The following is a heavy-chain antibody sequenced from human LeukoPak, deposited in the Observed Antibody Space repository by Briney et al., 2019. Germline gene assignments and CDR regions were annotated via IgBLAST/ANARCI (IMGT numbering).Heavy chain of an antibody. CDR3: VRHITQYYFDY. J-gene: IGHJ4*02. D-gene: IGHD2-21*01. CDR1: GFTFSSYI. V-gene: IGHV3-64D*06. Sequence: PGGSLRLSCSGSGFTFSSYIMHWVRQAPGKGLEYVSAISSNGDCTYYADSVKGRFTISRDNSKNTLYLQMNSLRPDDTAVYYCVRHITQYYFDYLGQGTLVTVSP. CDR2: ISSNGDCT.